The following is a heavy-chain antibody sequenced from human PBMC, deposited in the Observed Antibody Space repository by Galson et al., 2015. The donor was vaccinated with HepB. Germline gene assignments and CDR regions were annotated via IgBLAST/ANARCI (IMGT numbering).Heavy chain of an antibody. CDR3: ASTPKRWLLRTGNWFDP. CDR2: ISYDGSNK. CDR1: GFPFSSYA. D-gene: IGHD5-24*01. V-gene: IGHV3-30-3*01. J-gene: IGHJ5*02. Sequence: SLRLSCAASGFPFSSYAMHWVRQAPGRGLGWVAVISYDGSNKYYADSVKGRFTISRDNSKNTLYLQMNSLRAEDTAVYYCASTPKRWLLRTGNWFDPWGQGTLVTVSS.